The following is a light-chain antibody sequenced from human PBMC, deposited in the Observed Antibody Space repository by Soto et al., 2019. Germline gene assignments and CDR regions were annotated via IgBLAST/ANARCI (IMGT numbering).Light chain of an antibody. CDR1: QSVSSNY. CDR3: QQYGSSPPGT. Sequence: EIVLTQSPGTLSLSPGERATLSCRASQSVSSNYLAWYQQKPGQAPRLLIYGASSRATDIPDRFSGSGSGTDFTLTISRLEPEDFAVYYCQQYGSSPPGTFGPGTKVDIK. J-gene: IGKJ3*01. V-gene: IGKV3-20*01. CDR2: GAS.